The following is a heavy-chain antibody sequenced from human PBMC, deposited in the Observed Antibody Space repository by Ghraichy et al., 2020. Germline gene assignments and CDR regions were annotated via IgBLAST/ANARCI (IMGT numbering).Heavy chain of an antibody. CDR1: GYTFTSYG. J-gene: IGHJ3*02. Sequence: ASVKVSCKASGYTFTSYGINRVRQAPGQGLEWMGWISARTGNTNYEQKVQGRVTMTTDTSTSTVYMELRSLRSDDTAVYYCARDAEIAAAGGGFDIWGQGTMVTVSS. CDR2: ISARTGNT. D-gene: IGHD6-13*01. CDR3: ARDAEIAAAGGGFDI. V-gene: IGHV1-18*01.